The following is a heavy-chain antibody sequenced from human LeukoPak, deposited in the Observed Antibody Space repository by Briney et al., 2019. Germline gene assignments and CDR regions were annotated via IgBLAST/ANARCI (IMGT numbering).Heavy chain of an antibody. CDR1: GGSISNYY. V-gene: IGHV4-59*08. D-gene: IGHD6-13*01. CDR2: IYYSGST. J-gene: IGHJ5*02. CDR3: ARTSAAGILNWFDP. Sequence: PSETLSLTCTVSGGSISNYYWNWIRQPPGKGLEWIGYIYYSGSTNYNPSLKSRVTISVDASKNQFSLRLSSVTAADTAVYYCARTSAAGILNWFDPWGQGNLVTVSS.